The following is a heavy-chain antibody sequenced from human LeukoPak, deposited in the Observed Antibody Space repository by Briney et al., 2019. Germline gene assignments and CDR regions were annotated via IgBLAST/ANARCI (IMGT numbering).Heavy chain of an antibody. D-gene: IGHD5-18*01. V-gene: IGHV4-4*07. CDR1: GGSISGYY. CDR2: IYANGDT. CDR3: ARDFTRNSYAVAEFFHP. Sequence: SETLSLTCTVSGGSISGYYWHWIRQSSGKGLEWIGRIYANGDTNYSLSLRSRVPISVNTYKNQLSLKLTSVTAADTAIYYCARDFTRNSYAVAEFFHPWGQGTLVSVSS. J-gene: IGHJ1*01.